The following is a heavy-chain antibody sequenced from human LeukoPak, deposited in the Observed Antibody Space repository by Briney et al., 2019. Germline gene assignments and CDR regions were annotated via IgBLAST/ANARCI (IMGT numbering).Heavy chain of an antibody. J-gene: IGHJ4*02. CDR2: IHYDGSNN. CDR3: AKDHGSSDWYYFDY. V-gene: IGHV3-30*02. CDR1: GFTFSSYA. D-gene: IGHD6-13*01. Sequence: GGSLRLSCAASGFTFSSYAMHWVRQAPGKGLEWVAFIHYDGSNNYYADSVKGRFTISRDNSRNTLYLQMNTLRADDTAVYYCAKDHGSSDWYYFDYWGQGTLVTVSS.